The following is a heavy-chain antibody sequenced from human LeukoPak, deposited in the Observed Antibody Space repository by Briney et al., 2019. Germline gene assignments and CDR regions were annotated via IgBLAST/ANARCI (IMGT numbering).Heavy chain of an antibody. J-gene: IGHJ5*02. CDR2: IYHSGST. V-gene: IGHV4-30-2*01. CDR3: ARVRGQSGYYGLYWFDP. CDR1: GGSFSSSSHF. D-gene: IGHD3-22*01. Sequence: SETLSLTCTVSGGSFSSSSHFWGWLRQPPGKGLEWIGYIYHSGSTYYNPSLKSRVTISVDRSKNQFSLKLSSVTAADTAVYSCARVRGQSGYYGLYWFDPWGQGTLVTVSS.